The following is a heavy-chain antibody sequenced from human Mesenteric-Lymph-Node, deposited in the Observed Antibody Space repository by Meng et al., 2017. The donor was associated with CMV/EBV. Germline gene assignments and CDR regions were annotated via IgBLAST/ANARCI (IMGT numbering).Heavy chain of an antibody. V-gene: IGHV3-23*01. CDR3: AKWKTATRDYLDY. CDR1: GVNFNKYY. D-gene: IGHD4/OR15-4a*01. J-gene: IGHJ4*02. CDR2: ISADGTTR. Sequence: GESLKISCAASGVNFNKYYMSWVRQAPGKGLEWLSYISADGTTRYYADSVRGRFTISRDNSKNTLYLQMSSLRDDDTGLYYCAKWKTATRDYLDYWGQGTLVTVSS.